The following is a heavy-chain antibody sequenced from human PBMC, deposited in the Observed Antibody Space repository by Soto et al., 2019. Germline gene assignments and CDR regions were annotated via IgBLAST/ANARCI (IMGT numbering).Heavy chain of an antibody. CDR2: IKSKTDGETT. J-gene: IGHJ4*02. CDR1: GFTFSNAW. CDR3: ATVSRCSGITCKQAIDY. Sequence: GGSLRLSCAASGFTFSNAWMYWVRQAPGKGLEWVGRIKSKTDGETTDFAAPVKGRFTISRDDSKNTLFLQVNSLKTEDTAVYYCATVSRCSGITCKQAIDYWGQGTLVTVSS. V-gene: IGHV3-15*01. D-gene: IGHD2-15*01.